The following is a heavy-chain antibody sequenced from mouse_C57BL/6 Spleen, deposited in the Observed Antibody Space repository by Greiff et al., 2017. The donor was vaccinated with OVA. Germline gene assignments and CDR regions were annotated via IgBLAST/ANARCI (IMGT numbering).Heavy chain of an antibody. D-gene: IGHD1-1*01. CDR2: IYPGDGDT. CDR3: ARRITTVVVDY. J-gene: IGHJ4*01. V-gene: IGHV1-80*01. Sequence: VKLMESGAELVKPGASVKFSCKASGYAFSSYWLNWVKQRPGKGLEWIGQIYPGDGDTNYNGKFKGKATLTADKSSSTADMQLSSLTSEDAAVYFCARRITTVVVDYWGQGTSVTVSS. CDR1: GYAFSSYW.